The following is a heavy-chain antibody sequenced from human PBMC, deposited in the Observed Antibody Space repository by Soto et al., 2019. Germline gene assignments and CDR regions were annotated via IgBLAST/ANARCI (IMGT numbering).Heavy chain of an antibody. V-gene: IGHV4-59*08. Sequence: SETLSLTCTVSGGSISSYYWSWIRQPPGKGQEWIGYIYYSGSTNYNPSLKSRVTISVDTSKNQFSLKLSSVTAADTAVYYCAIRTPLSGYDSPYFDYCGQGTLVTVSS. CDR2: IYYSGST. D-gene: IGHD5-12*01. CDR3: AIRTPLSGYDSPYFDY. CDR1: GGSISSYY. J-gene: IGHJ4*02.